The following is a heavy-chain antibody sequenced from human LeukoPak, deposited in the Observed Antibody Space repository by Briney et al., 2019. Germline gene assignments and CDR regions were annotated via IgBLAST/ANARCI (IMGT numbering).Heavy chain of an antibody. CDR1: GYTFTGYY. Sequence: ASVKVSCEASGYTFTGYYMHWVRQAPGQGLEWMGWINPNSGGTNYAQKFQGRVTMTRDTSISTAYMELSRLRTDQSAVDYCARDYNTAVAGGIVYWGQGTLVTVSS. CDR3: ARDYNTAVAGGIVY. CDR2: INPNSGGT. V-gene: IGHV1-2*02. J-gene: IGHJ4*02. D-gene: IGHD6-19*01.